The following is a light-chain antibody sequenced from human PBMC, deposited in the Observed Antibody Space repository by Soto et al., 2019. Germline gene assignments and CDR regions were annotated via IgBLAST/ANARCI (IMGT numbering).Light chain of an antibody. CDR2: WAS. V-gene: IGKV4-1*01. Sequence: DIVMTQSPDSLAVSLGERATINCKSSQSVLYNSKNKNYLAWYQQRPGQPPKLLIYWASTRASGVPDRFSGSGYGTDFTLTISSLQAEDVAVYYCQQYHSSPLYTFGQGTKVEIK. CDR3: QQYHSSPLYT. J-gene: IGKJ2*01. CDR1: QSVLYNSKNKNY.